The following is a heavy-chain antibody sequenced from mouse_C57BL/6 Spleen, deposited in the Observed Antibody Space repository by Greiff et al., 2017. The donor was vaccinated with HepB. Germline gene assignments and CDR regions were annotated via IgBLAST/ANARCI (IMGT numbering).Heavy chain of an antibody. CDR2: IWRGGST. CDR1: GFSLTSYG. CDR3: AIPTGTGDWYFDV. Sequence: QVQLKESGPGLVQPSQSLSITCTVSGFSLTSYGVHWVRQSPGKGLEWLGVIWRGGSTYYNAAFMSRLSITKDNSKSQVFFKMNSLQADDPAIYYCAIPTGTGDWYFDVWGTGTTVTVSS. D-gene: IGHD4-1*02. J-gene: IGHJ1*03. V-gene: IGHV2-5*01.